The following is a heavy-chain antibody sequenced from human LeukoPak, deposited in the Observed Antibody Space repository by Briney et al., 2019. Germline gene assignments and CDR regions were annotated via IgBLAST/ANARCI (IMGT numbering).Heavy chain of an antibody. Sequence: GGSLRLSCAASGFSFSSYAMSWVRQAPGKGLEWVSSLSGTGGTTYYADSVKGRFTISRDNSRNTLYLQMNSLRAEDTAVYYCARDLGYYRADYWGQGTLVTVSS. J-gene: IGHJ4*02. CDR1: GFSFSSYA. CDR3: ARDLGYYRADY. V-gene: IGHV3-23*01. D-gene: IGHD1-26*01. CDR2: LSGTGGTT.